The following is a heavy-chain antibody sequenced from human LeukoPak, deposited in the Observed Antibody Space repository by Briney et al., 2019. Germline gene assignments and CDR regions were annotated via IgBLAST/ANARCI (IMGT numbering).Heavy chain of an antibody. CDR3: ASGRFFSGATASTVDAFDI. V-gene: IGHV1-18*01. Sequence: ASVKVSCKASGYTFTSYGISWVRQAPGQGLEWMGWISAYNGNTNYAQKLQGRVTMTTDTSTSTAYMELRSLRSDDTAVYYCASGRFFSGATASTVDAFDIWGQGTMVTVSS. CDR2: ISAYNGNT. D-gene: IGHD2-21*02. J-gene: IGHJ3*02. CDR1: GYTFTSYG.